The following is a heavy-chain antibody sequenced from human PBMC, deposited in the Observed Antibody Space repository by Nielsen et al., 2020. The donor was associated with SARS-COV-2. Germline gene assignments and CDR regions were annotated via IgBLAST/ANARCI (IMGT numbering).Heavy chain of an antibody. CDR2: IAFDGSRE. D-gene: IGHD2-15*01. CDR1: GFMFSNHV. J-gene: IGHJ6*02. V-gene: IGHV3-30-3*01. Sequence: GGPLRLSCAASGFMFSNHVMHWVRQAPGKGLDWVAVIAFDGSREWYADSVRGRFTISRDNSNNTLYLHMNSLSTEDTAVYFCARAPRTGYCSGGSCPNFYYYGMDVWGQGTTVTVSS. CDR3: ARAPRTGYCSGGSCPNFYYYGMDV.